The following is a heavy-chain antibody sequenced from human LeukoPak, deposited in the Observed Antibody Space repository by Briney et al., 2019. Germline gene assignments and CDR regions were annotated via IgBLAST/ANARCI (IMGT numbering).Heavy chain of an antibody. D-gene: IGHD1-26*01. CDR1: GFTFSDYY. CDR2: ITTSGYIT. Sequence: GGSLRLSCAASGFTFSDYYMSWIRQAPGKGLEWLSYITTSGYITYYADSVKGRFTIPRDNAKNSLYLQMNSLRTEDTAVYFCARAPWELHAFDIWGQGTLVTVSS. V-gene: IGHV3-11*01. CDR3: ARAPWELHAFDI. J-gene: IGHJ3*02.